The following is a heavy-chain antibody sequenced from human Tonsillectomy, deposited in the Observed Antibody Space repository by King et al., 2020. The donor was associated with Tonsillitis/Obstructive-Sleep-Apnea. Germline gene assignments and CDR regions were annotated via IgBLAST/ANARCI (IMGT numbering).Heavy chain of an antibody. J-gene: IGHJ3*02. D-gene: IGHD4-17*01. Sequence: QLQESGPGLVKPSETLSLTFTVPGGSISSYYWSWFPQPPGKGLEWIGYIYYSGSTNYNPALKSPVTISVDTSKNQFSLNLSSVSAADTAVYYCARGDYGHYGAFVIWGQGTMVPVSS. CDR1: GGSISSYY. V-gene: IGHV4-59*01. CDR3: ARGDYGHYGAFVI. CDR2: IYYSGST.